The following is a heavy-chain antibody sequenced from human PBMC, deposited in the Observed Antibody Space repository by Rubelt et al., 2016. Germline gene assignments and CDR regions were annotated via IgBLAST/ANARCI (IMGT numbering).Heavy chain of an antibody. J-gene: IGHJ6*01. Sequence: QGPRTGLEWVSVIYSGGSTYYADSVKGRFTISRDNSKNTLYLQMNSLRAEDTAVYYCARDKTDSSGWYSDYYYYGMDVWGQGTTVTVSS. D-gene: IGHD6-19*01. CDR3: ARDKTDSSGWYSDYYYYGMDV. V-gene: IGHV3-53*05. CDR2: IYSGGST.